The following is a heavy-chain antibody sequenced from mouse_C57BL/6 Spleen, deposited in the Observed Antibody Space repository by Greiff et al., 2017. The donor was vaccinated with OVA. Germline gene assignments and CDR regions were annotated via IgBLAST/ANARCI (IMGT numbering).Heavy chain of an antibody. CDR3: APYSNGYAMDY. V-gene: IGHV3-6*01. Sequence: DVQLQESGPGLVKPSQSLSLTCSVTGYSITSGYYWNWIRQFPGNKLEWMGYISYDGSNNYNPSLKNRISITRDTSKNQFFLKLNSVTTEDTATYYCAPYSNGYAMDYWGQGTSVTVSS. J-gene: IGHJ4*01. CDR1: GYSITSGYY. D-gene: IGHD2-5*01. CDR2: ISYDGSN.